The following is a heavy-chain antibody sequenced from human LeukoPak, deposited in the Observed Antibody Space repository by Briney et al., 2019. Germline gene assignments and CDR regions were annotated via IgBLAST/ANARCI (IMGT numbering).Heavy chain of an antibody. D-gene: IGHD6-19*01. J-gene: IGHJ3*02. CDR2: IIPILGIA. Sequence: GASVKVSCKASGGTFSSYAISWVRQAPGQGLEWMGRIIPILGIANYAQKFQGRVTITADKSTSTAYMELSSLRSEDTAVYYCARYVAVAGREGNAFDIWGQGTMVTVSS. CDR1: GGTFSSYA. CDR3: ARYVAVAGREGNAFDI. V-gene: IGHV1-69*04.